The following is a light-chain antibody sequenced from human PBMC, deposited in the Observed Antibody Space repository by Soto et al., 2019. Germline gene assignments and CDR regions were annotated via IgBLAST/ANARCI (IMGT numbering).Light chain of an antibody. CDR3: QAYDYSLTASV. J-gene: IGLJ3*02. Sequence: QSVLTQPPSVSGAPGQRVTISCTGNSSNLGADYDVHWYQQLPGAAPKLVIFGNRTRPSGVPERFSGSKSGTSASLAITGLQAEDEADYYCQAYDYSLTASVFGGGTKVTVL. V-gene: IGLV1-40*01. CDR2: GNR. CDR1: SSNLGADYD.